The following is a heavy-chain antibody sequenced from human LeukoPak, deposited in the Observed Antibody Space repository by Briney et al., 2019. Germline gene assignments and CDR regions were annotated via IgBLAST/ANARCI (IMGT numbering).Heavy chain of an antibody. D-gene: IGHD3-22*01. J-gene: IGHJ4*02. V-gene: IGHV4-34*01. Sequence: SETLSLTCAVYGGSFSGYYWSWIRQPPGKGLEWIGEINHSGSTNYNPSLKSRVTISVDTSKNQFSPKLSSVTAADTAVYYCARGPRGLNYWGQGTLVTVSS. CDR1: GGSFSGYY. CDR2: INHSGST. CDR3: ARGPRGLNY.